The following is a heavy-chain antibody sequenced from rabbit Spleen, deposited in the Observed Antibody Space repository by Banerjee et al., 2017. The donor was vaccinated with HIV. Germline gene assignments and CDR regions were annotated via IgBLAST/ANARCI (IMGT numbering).Heavy chain of an antibody. J-gene: IGHJ4*01. D-gene: IGHD6-1*01. Sequence: QEQLVESGGGLVKPGGTLTLTCKASGIDFSSYCYMCWVRQAPGKGLELIACIYTSSGSTWYASWAKGRFTISKTSSTTVTLQMTSLTAADTATYFCGRSTGGGAGYAYGMANLWGPGTLVTVS. CDR2: IYTSSGST. CDR3: GRSTGGGAGYAYGMANL. CDR1: GIDFSSYCY. V-gene: IGHV1S43*01.